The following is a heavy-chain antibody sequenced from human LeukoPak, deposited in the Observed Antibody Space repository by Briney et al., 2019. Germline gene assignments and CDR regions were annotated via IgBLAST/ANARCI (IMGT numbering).Heavy chain of an antibody. CDR3: ARVYDSGSQAYFYYMDV. V-gene: IGHV4-59*01. CDR2: IYSSGST. Sequence: SETLSLTCTVPGGSISSYYWSWIRQPPGKGLEWIGYIYSSGSTNYNPSLKSRVTMSVDTSKNQFSLKVNSVTAADTAVYYCARVYDSGSQAYFYYMDVWGKGTTVTISS. CDR1: GGSISSYY. J-gene: IGHJ6*03. D-gene: IGHD3-10*01.